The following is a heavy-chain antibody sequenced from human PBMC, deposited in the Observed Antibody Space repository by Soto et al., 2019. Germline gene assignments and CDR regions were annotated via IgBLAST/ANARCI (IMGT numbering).Heavy chain of an antibody. J-gene: IGHJ4*02. V-gene: IGHV4-4*02. CDR2: SYHSGST. CDR3: ATMSQDHSSYGGSGYFDC. Sequence: QVHLQESGPGLVRPSGTLSLTCAVSGGSISSSKWWSWVRQPPGKGLEWIGGSYHSGSTHYNPSLKSRVSISVDKAKNQFSLKLTSVTAADTAVYYYATMSQDHSSYGGSGYFDCWGQGTLVTVSS. D-gene: IGHD4-4*01. CDR1: GGSISSSKW.